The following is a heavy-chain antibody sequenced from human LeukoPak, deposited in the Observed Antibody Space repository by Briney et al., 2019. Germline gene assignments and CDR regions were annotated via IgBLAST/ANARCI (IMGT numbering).Heavy chain of an antibody. CDR2: IYYSGST. CDR1: GGSISSGGYY. D-gene: IGHD1-7*01. CDR3: ARGNWNYGWEGYYYYGMDV. V-gene: IGHV4-31*03. Sequence: KPSETLSLTCTVSGGSISSGGYYWSWIRQHPGKGLEWIGYIYYSGSTYYNPSLKSRVTISVDTSKNQFSLKLSSVTAADTAVYYCARGNWNYGWEGYYYYGMDVWGQGTTVTVSS. J-gene: IGHJ6*02.